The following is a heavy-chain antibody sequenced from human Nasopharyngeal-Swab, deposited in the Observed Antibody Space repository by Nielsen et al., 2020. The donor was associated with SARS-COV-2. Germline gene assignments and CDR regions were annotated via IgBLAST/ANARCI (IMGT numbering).Heavy chain of an antibody. J-gene: IGHJ6*02. Sequence: RQAPGKGLEWFGSIYYSGSTYYNPSLKSRVTISVDTSKNKFSLKLSSVTAADTAVYYCASQGSGSYYLLYYYYGMDVWGQGTTVTVSS. V-gene: IGHV4-39*01. D-gene: IGHD1-26*01. CDR3: ASQGSGSYYLLYYYYGMDV. CDR2: IYYSGST.